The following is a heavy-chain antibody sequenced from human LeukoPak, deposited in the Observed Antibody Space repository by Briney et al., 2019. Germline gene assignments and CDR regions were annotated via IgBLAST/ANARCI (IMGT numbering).Heavy chain of an antibody. Sequence: GGSLRLSCAASGFIFSSYWMSWVRQAPGKGLEWVSAISGSGGSAYYADSVKGRFTISRDNSKNTLYLQMNSLRAEDTAVYYCAKGPIVVVITEGSFDYWGQGTLVTVSS. J-gene: IGHJ4*02. CDR1: GFIFSSYW. D-gene: IGHD3-22*01. CDR3: AKGPIVVVITEGSFDY. V-gene: IGHV3-23*01. CDR2: ISGSGGSA.